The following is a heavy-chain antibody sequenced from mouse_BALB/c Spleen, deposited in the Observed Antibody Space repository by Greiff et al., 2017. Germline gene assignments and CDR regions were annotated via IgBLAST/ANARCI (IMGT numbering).Heavy chain of an antibody. CDR2: INPGSGGT. CDR1: GYAFTNYL. Sequence: QVQLKQSGAELVRPGTSVKVSCKASGYAFTNYLIEWVKQRPGQGLEWIGVINPGSGGTNYNEKFKGKATLTADKSSSTAYMQLSSLTSDDSAVYFCARLELAEGFDYWGQGTTLTVSS. D-gene: IGHD3-3*01. J-gene: IGHJ2*01. V-gene: IGHV1-54*03. CDR3: ARLELAEGFDY.